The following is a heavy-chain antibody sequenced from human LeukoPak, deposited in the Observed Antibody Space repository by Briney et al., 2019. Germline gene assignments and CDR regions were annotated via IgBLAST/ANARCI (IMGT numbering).Heavy chain of an antibody. CDR3: ARVGGGSPAGWSDP. D-gene: IGHD1-26*01. CDR1: GFTFSSYS. J-gene: IGHJ5*02. V-gene: IGHV3-21*04. Sequence: GGSLRLSCAASGFTFSSYSMNWVRQAPGKGLEWVSCISSSSGYIYYADSVKGRFTISRDNAKNSLYLQMNSLRAEDTAVYYCARVGGGSPAGWSDPWGQGTLVTVSS. CDR2: ISSSSGYI.